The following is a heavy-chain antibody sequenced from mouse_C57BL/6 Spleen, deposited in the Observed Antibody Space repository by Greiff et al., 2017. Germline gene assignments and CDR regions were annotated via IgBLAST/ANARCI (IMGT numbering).Heavy chain of an antibody. CDR2: IWSGGST. CDR3: AKDYDYAMDY. CDR1: GFSLTSYG. D-gene: IGHD2-4*01. Sequence: QVQLKESGPGLVQPSQCLSITCTASGFSLTSYGVHWVRQSPGKGLEWLGVIWSGGSTDYNAAIMSRLSITKDNSKSQVFFIMNSLQADDTAIYYCAKDYDYAMDYWGQGTSVTVSS. J-gene: IGHJ4*01. V-gene: IGHV2-5*01.